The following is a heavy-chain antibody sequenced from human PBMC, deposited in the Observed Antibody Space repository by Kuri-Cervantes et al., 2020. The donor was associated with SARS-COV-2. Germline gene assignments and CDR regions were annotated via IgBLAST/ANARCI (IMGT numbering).Heavy chain of an antibody. V-gene: IGHV4-34*01. J-gene: IGHJ6*03. CDR1: GGSFSNFL. CDR2: INYSGTT. CDR3: ARLWRHNDGWFATGYYMDV. Sequence: SETLSLTCGVYGGSFSNFLWDWVRQPPGKGLEWIGEINYSGTTNYNPSLKSRVTISVDPSKNLFSLNLTSVTAADTAMYYCARLWRHNDGWFATGYYMDVWGKGPRSPSP. D-gene: IGHD6-19*01.